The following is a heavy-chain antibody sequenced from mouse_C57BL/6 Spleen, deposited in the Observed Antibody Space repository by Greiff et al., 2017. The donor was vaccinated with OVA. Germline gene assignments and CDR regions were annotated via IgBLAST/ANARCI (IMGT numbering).Heavy chain of an antibody. CDR1: GYTFTDYY. Sequence: QVQLKESGAELVRPGASVKLSCKASGYTFTDYYINWVKQRPGQGLEWIARIYPGSGNTYYNEKFKGKATPTAEKSSSTAYMQLSSPTSEDSAVYFCAREAYYSNYGAMDYWGQGTSVTVSS. V-gene: IGHV1-76*01. J-gene: IGHJ4*01. D-gene: IGHD2-5*01. CDR3: AREAYYSNYGAMDY. CDR2: IYPGSGNT.